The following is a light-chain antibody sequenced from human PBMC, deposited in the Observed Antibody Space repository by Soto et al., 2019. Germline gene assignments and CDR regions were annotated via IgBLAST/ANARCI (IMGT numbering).Light chain of an antibody. V-gene: IGLV2-8*01. J-gene: IGLJ2*01. Sequence: QSALTQPPSASGSPGPAVTISCAGTYNDVGDYNYVSWYQQHPGKVPKLLIYGVTERPSGVPGRFSGSKSGNTASLTVSDLQPADEAVYYCISYSGSCSDVIFGGGTKLTVL. CDR2: GVT. CDR3: ISYSGSCSDVI. CDR1: YNDVGDYNY.